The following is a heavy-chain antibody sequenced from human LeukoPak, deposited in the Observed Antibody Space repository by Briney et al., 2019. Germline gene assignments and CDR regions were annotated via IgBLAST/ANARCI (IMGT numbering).Heavy chain of an antibody. CDR3: ASVDWGPAYLRYDY. J-gene: IGHJ4*02. CDR2: INPNSSVT. D-gene: IGHD3-16*01. V-gene: IGHV1-2*02. CDR1: GYTFTGHY. Sequence: ASVKVSCKASGYTFTGHYVHWLRQAPGQGLEWMGWINPNSSVTNYAQKFQGRVTLTRDTSISTAYMELSRLRSDDTAIYYCASVDWGPAYLRYDYWGQGPLVTVSS.